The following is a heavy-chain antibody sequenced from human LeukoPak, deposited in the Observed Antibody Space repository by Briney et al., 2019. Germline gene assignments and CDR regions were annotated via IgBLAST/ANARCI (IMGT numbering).Heavy chain of an antibody. J-gene: IGHJ5*02. CDR3: ARVMTAITNWFDP. V-gene: IGHV3-66*01. D-gene: IGHD2-21*02. Sequence: PGGSLRLSCAASGFTFSNAYMSWVRQAPGKGLEWVSSIYRDGSTYYADSVKGRFTISRDNSKNTLNLQMNNLRVEDTAVYYCARVMTAITNWFDPWGQGTLVTVSS. CDR1: GFTFSNAY. CDR2: IYRDGST.